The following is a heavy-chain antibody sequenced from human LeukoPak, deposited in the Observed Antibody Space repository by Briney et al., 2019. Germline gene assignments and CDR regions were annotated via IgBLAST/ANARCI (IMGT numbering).Heavy chain of an antibody. CDR3: ARLQGPFNIVGRY. D-gene: IGHD5-12*01. CDR2: ISSDGSAT. Sequence: PGGSLRLSCAASGFAFSSYWMHWVRQAPGKGLVWVSHISSDGSATSYADSVKGRFTISRDNSKSTLYLQMNSLRAEDTAVYYCARLQGPFNIVGRYWGQGTLVTVSS. CDR1: GFAFSSYW. V-gene: IGHV3-74*01. J-gene: IGHJ4*02.